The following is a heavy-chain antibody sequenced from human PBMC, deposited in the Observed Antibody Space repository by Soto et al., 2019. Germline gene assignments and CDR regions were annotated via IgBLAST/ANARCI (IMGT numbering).Heavy chain of an antibody. CDR2: ISRDGSNR. CDR3: ARGNLSFDFDS. J-gene: IGHJ4*02. Sequence: QIQLVESGGGVVQPGGSLRLSCSASGFSFGSFGMHWVRQAPGEGLEWVAFISRDGSNRFYGDSVKGRFTLSRDNSRNTVYLQMSNTRDEDTALYYCARGNLSFDFDSWGQGTLVIVSS. V-gene: IGHV3-30*03. CDR1: GFSFGSFG.